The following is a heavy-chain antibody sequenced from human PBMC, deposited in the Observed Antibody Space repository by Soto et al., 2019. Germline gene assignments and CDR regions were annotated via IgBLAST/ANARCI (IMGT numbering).Heavy chain of an antibody. CDR1: GYTYTSYP. V-gene: IGHV1-3*01. J-gene: IGHJ6*02. CDR2: ISAGNGNR. D-gene: IGHD3-10*01. CDR3: GTASQRSSSLLGSYYYYMDF. Sequence: ASEKVSSMASGYTYTSYPIHWVRQAPGQRLEWMGWISAGNGNRKFSQKFQGRVTITRDTTASTAYMELSRLRSEDTGVCYCGTASQRSSSLLGSYYYYMDFCHQGPTVTVSS.